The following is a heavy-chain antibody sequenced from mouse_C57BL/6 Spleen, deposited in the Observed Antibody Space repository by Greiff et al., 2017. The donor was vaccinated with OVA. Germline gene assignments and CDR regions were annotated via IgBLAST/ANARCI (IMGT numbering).Heavy chain of an antibody. V-gene: IGHV3-6*01. J-gene: IGHJ2*01. CDR2: ISYDGSN. CDR1: GYSITSGYY. CDR3: ARDPLLGY. Sequence: EVKLQESGPGLVKPSQSLSLTCSVTGYSITSGYYWNWIRQFPGNKLEWMGYISYDGSNNYNPSLKNRISITRDTSKNQFFLKLNSVTTEDTATYYCARDPLLGYWGQGTTLTVSS.